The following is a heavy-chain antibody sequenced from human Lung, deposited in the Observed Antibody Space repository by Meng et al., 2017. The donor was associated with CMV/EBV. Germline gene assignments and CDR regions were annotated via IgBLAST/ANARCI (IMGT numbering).Heavy chain of an antibody. V-gene: IGHV3-21*01. Sequence: LTFSNYASNWVRQAPGRGLDWVSSSNSSSSYIYYGDSMQGRFTISRDNAKNSLYLQMNSLRAEDTAVYYCARDPYSNYTGWGPDYWGQGTLVIVSS. CDR2: SNSSSSYI. D-gene: IGHD4-11*01. CDR1: LTFSNYA. CDR3: ARDPYSNYTGWGPDY. J-gene: IGHJ4*02.